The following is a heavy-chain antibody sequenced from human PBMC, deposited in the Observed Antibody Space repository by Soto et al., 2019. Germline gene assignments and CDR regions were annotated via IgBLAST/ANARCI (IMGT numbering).Heavy chain of an antibody. V-gene: IGHV3-53*04. Sequence: GGSLRLSCAASGFTVSSNYMSWVRQAPGKGLEWVSVIYSGGSTYYADSVKGRFTISRHNSKNTLYLQMNSLRAEDTAVYYCAILSFGDPDTFDYWGQGTLVTVSS. CDR3: AILSFGDPDTFDY. D-gene: IGHD3-10*01. J-gene: IGHJ4*02. CDR2: IYSGGST. CDR1: GFTVSSNY.